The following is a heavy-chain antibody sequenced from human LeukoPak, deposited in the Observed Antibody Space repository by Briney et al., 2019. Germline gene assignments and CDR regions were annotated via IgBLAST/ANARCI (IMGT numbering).Heavy chain of an antibody. Sequence: GASVKVSCTASGGTFSSYAISWVRQAPGQGLEWMGGIIPIFGTTNYAQKFQGRVTITADESTSTACMELSSLRSEDTAVYYCARSHYSSYWDNGPHYYYYYMDVWGKGTTVTVSS. CDR1: GGTFSSYA. D-gene: IGHD6-6*01. CDR2: IIPIFGTT. CDR3: ARSHYSSYWDNGPHYYYYYMDV. J-gene: IGHJ6*03. V-gene: IGHV1-69*13.